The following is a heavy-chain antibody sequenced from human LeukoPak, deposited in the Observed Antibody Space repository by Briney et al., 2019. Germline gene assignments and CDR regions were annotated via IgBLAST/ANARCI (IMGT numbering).Heavy chain of an antibody. CDR1: GHTFTSSW. CDR3: ARLMRPASPSFDY. J-gene: IGHJ4*02. V-gene: IGHV5-51*01. Sequence: GESLKISCQGSGHTFTSSWVGWVRQMPGKGLEWLGLIYIGDSETRYSPSFEGQVTLLANKYINTAYLQWRSLKASDTARYYCARLMRPASPSFDYWGQGTLVTVSS. CDR2: IYIGDSET. D-gene: IGHD3-16*01.